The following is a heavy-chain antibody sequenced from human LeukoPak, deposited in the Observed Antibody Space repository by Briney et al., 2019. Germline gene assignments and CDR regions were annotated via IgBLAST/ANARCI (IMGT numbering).Heavy chain of an antibody. J-gene: IGHJ3*02. D-gene: IGHD3-9*01. CDR1: GYTFTSYY. CDR3: ARDRFDILTGYYAFDI. CDR2: INPSGGST. V-gene: IGHV1-46*01. Sequence: ASVKVSCKASGYTFTSYYMHWVRQAPGQGLEWMGIINPSGGSTSYAQKFQGRVTMTRDTSTSTVYMELSSLRSEDTAVYYCARDRFDILTGYYAFDIWGQGTMVTVSS.